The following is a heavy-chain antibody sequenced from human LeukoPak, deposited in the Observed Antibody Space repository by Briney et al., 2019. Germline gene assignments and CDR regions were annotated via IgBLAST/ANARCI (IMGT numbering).Heavy chain of an antibody. Sequence: PSETLALTCTVSGGSISSTRYYWGWLRQPPGKGLEWIGTIFYTGSAYYNPSLTSRVTISVDTSKNQFSLKLSSVTAADTAVYYCARRRELGLFFDYWDQGILVTVSS. V-gene: IGHV4-39*01. CDR1: GGSISSTRYY. CDR2: IFYTGSA. D-gene: IGHD1-7*01. J-gene: IGHJ4*02. CDR3: ARRRELGLFFDY.